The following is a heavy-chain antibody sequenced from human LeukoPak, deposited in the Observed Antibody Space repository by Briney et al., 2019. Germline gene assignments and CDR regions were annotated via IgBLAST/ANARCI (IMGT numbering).Heavy chain of an antibody. D-gene: IGHD2-8*01. Sequence: SETLSLTCTVSGGSISGHYWSWLRQSPGKGLEWIAYIYNSGSTNYNNYNPSLKSRFIMSMDTSKNQSSLIVSSVTAADTAVYYCARHTTGRALGDFDYWGQGTLVTVSA. V-gene: IGHV4-59*08. CDR2: IYNSGSTNYN. CDR1: GGSISGHY. CDR3: ARHTTGRALGDFDY. J-gene: IGHJ4*02.